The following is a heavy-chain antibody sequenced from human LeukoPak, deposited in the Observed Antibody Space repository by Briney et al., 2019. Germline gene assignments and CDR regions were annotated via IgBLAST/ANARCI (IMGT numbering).Heavy chain of an antibody. CDR2: IYYSGST. V-gene: IGHV4-59*08. CDR1: GGSISSYY. J-gene: IGHJ5*02. D-gene: IGHD6-13*01. Sequence: SETLSLTCTVSGGSISSYYWSWIRQPPGKGLEWIGYIYYSGSTNYNPSLKSRVTISVDTSKNQFSLKLSSVTAADTAVYYCARSPRGSSSSKNWFDPWGQGTLVTVSS. CDR3: ARSPRGSSSSKNWFDP.